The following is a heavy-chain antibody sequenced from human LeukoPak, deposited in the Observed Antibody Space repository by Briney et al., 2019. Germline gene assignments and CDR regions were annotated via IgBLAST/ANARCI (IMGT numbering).Heavy chain of an antibody. V-gene: IGHV4-59*01. D-gene: IGHD6-19*01. CDR2: IYYSGST. CDR1: GGSISSYY. CDR3: ARDGSGFPDAFDI. Sequence: SETLSLTCTVSGGSISSYYWTWIRQPPGKGLEWIGNIYYSGSTNYNPSLKSRATISVDTSKNQFSLKLTSVTAADTAVYYCARDGSGFPDAFDIWGQGTMVTVSS. J-gene: IGHJ3*02.